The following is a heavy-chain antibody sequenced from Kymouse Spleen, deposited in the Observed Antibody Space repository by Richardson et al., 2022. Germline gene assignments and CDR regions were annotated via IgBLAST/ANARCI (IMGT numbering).Heavy chain of an antibody. J-gene: IGHJ6*02. CDR3: TTDRTKDYYYGMDV. V-gene: IGHV3-15*01. Sequence: EVQLVESGGGLVKPGGSLRLSCAASGFTFSNAWMSWVRQAPGKGLEWVGRIKSKTDGGTTDYAAPVKGRFTISRDDSKNTLYLQMNSLKTEDTAVYYCTTDRTKDYYYGMDVWGQGTTVTVSS. CDR1: GFTFSNAW. D-gene: IGHD1-7*01. CDR2: IKSKTDGGTT.